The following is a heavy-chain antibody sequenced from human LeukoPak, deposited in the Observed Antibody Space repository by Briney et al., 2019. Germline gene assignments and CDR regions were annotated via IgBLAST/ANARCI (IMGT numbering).Heavy chain of an antibody. V-gene: IGHV3-33*01. Sequence: PGRSLRLSCAASGFTFSSYGMHWVRQAPGKGLEWVAVIWYDGSNEYYADSVKGRFTISRDNSKNTLYLQMNSLRAEDTAVYYCARDPVRDGMDVWGKGTTVTVSS. J-gene: IGHJ6*04. CDR2: IWYDGSNE. CDR1: GFTFSSYG. CDR3: ARDPVRDGMDV.